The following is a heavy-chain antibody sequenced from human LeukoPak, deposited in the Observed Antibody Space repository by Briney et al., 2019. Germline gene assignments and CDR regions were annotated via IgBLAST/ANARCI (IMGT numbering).Heavy chain of an antibody. CDR1: GFTFSSYG. Sequence: GGSLRLSCTASGFTFSSYGMHWVRQATGKGLEWVSGSGTAGDTYYAGSVKGRFTISRENAKNSLYLQMNSLRAGNTAVYYCARAQGSGWYDYWGQGTLVTVSS. CDR3: ARAQGSGWYDY. V-gene: IGHV3-13*01. D-gene: IGHD6-19*01. J-gene: IGHJ4*02. CDR2: SGTAGDT.